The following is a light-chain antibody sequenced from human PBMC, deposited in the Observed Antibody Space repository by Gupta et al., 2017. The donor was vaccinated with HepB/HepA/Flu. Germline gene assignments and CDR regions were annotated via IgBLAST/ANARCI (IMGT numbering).Light chain of an antibody. CDR1: QSVLYSSNNKNY. V-gene: IGKV4-1*01. CDR3: QQYYSTPPYT. CDR2: WAS. J-gene: IGKJ2*01. Sequence: DIVLTQAPDSLAVSLGARATINCKSSQSVLYSSNNKNYLAWYQQKPGQPPKLLIYWASTRESGVPDRFSGSGSGTDFTLTISSLQAEDVAVYDCQQYYSTPPYTFGQGTKLEIK.